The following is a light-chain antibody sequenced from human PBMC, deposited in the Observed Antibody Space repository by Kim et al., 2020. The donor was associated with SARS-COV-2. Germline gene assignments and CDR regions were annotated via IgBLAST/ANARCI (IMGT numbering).Light chain of an antibody. CDR2: EVS. V-gene: IGKV2D-29*01. J-gene: IGKJ5*01. Sequence: KPASISCKSSKSLRHSNGKTYLFWYLQKPGQPPQLLIHEVSNRFSGVPDRLSGSGSGTDFTLTISRVEAEDVGVYYCMQNIQLPTFGQGTRLEIK. CDR1: KSLRHSNGKTY. CDR3: MQNIQLPT.